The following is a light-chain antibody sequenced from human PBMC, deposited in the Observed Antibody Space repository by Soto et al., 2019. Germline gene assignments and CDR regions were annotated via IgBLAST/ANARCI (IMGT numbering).Light chain of an antibody. CDR3: QQRSNWPLT. Sequence: EIVLTQSPATLSLSPGERATLSCRASQSVSSYLAWYQQKPGRPPRLLIYDASNRATGIPARFSGSGSGTDFTLTISSLEPEDFAVYYCQQRSNWPLTFGGGTKVAI. CDR2: DAS. V-gene: IGKV3-11*01. CDR1: QSVSSY. J-gene: IGKJ4*01.